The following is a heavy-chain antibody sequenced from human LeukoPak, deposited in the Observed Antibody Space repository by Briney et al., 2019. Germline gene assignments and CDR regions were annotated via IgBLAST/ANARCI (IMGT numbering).Heavy chain of an antibody. V-gene: IGHV4-30-2*01. Sequence: ASETLSLTCTVSGGSISSGGYYWSWIRQPPGKGLEWIGYIYHSGSTYYNPSLKSRVTISVDRSKNQFSLKLSSVTAADTAVYYCARDPSGYFDYWGQGTLVTVSS. D-gene: IGHD1-26*01. CDR1: GGSISSGGYY. CDR2: IYHSGST. J-gene: IGHJ4*02. CDR3: ARDPSGYFDY.